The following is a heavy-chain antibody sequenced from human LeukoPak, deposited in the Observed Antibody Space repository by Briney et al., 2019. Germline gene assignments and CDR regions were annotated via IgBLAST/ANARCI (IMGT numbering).Heavy chain of an antibody. D-gene: IGHD1-26*01. V-gene: IGHV1-69*04. CDR1: GGTFSSYA. CDR2: IFPILGIA. CDR3: ARGLWVGASYFDY. Sequence: SVKVSCKASGGTFSSYAISWVRQAPGQGLEWMGRIFPILGIANYAQKFQGRVTITADKSTSTAYMELSSLRSEDTAVYYCARGLWVGASYFDYWGQGTLVTVSS. J-gene: IGHJ4*02.